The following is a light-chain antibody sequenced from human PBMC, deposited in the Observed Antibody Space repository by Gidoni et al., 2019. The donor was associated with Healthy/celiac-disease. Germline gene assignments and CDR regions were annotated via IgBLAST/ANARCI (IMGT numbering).Light chain of an antibody. Sequence: DIQMTQSPSSLSASVGDRVTITCRASQSISSYLNWYQQKPGQATKLLIYAASSLQSGVPSRFSGSGSGTDFTLTISSLQPEDFAYYYCQQSYSTLTFGPGTKVDIK. CDR1: QSISSY. V-gene: IGKV1-39*01. J-gene: IGKJ3*01. CDR2: AAS. CDR3: QQSYSTLT.